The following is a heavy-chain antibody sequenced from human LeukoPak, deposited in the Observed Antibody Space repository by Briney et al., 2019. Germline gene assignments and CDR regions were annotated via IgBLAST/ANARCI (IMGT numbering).Heavy chain of an antibody. D-gene: IGHD1-26*01. CDR2: IIPIFGTA. J-gene: IGHJ5*02. V-gene: IGHV1-69*13. Sequence: ASVKVSCRASGGTFSSYAISWVRQAPGQGLEWMGGIIPIFGTANYAQKFQGRVTITADESTSTAYMELSSLRSEDTAVYYCARGYIVGVPWGDNWFDAWGEGTLVTVSS. CDR1: GGTFSSYA. CDR3: ARGYIVGVPWGDNWFDA.